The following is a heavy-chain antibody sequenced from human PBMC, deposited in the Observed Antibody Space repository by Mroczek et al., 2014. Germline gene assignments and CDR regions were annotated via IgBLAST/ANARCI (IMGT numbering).Heavy chain of an antibody. V-gene: IGHV4-61*02. D-gene: IGHD2-15*01. CDR3: ARGVVVVAQVRDAFDI. Sequence: QVQLQESGPGLVKPSQTLSLTCTVSGGSISSGSYYWSWIRQPAGKGLEWIGRIYTSGSTNYNPSLKSRVTMSVDTSKNQFSLKLSSVTAADTAVYYCARGVVVVAQVRDAFDIWGQGTMVTVSS. J-gene: IGHJ3*02. CDR1: GGSISSGSYY. CDR2: IYTSGST.